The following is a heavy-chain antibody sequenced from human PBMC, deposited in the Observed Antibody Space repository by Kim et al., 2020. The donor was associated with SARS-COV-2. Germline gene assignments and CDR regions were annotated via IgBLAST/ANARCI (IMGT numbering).Heavy chain of an antibody. V-gene: IGHV4-38-2*02. CDR2: IYHSGST. J-gene: IGHJ5*02. CDR1: GYSISSGYY. Sequence: SETLSLTCTVSGYSISSGYYWGWIRQPPGKGLEWIGSIYHSGSTYYNPSLKSRVTISVDTSKNQFSLKLSSVTAADTAVYYCARATAAGTLWFDPWGQGTLVTVSS. CDR3: ARATAAGTLWFDP. D-gene: IGHD6-13*01.